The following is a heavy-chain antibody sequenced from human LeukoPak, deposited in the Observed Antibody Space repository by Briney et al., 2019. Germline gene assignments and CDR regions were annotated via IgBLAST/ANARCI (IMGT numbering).Heavy chain of an antibody. CDR3: ARAAPRDYSGGSWFFDSFDP. D-gene: IGHD2-15*01. CDR2: INPNSGVT. Sequence: ASVNVSCMASGYSFTGYYMHWVRQAPGQGREWMGWINPNSGVTNYAQKFQGRVTMTRDRSTSKVYMELNSLTSDDTAVYYCARAAPRDYSGGSWFFDSFDPWGQGTLVTVSS. J-gene: IGHJ5*02. V-gene: IGHV1-2*02. CDR1: GYSFTGYY.